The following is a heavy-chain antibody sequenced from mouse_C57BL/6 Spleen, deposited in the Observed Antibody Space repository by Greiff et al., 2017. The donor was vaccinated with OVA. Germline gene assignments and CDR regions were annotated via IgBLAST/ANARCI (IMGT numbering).Heavy chain of an antibody. D-gene: IGHD1-1*01. Sequence: EVKLVESGGGLVKPGGSLKLSCAASGFTFSDYGLHWVRQAPEKGLEWVAYISSGSSTIYYADTVKGRFTISRDNAKNTLFLQMTSLRSEDTAMYYCAMYPYYYGSSYYMDYWGQGTSVTVSS. V-gene: IGHV5-17*01. J-gene: IGHJ4*01. CDR3: AMYPYYYGSSYYMDY. CDR2: ISSGSSTI. CDR1: GFTFSDYG.